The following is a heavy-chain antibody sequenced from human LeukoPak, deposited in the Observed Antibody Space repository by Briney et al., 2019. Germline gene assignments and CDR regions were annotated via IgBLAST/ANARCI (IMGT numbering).Heavy chain of an antibody. D-gene: IGHD6-19*01. V-gene: IGHV3-30-3*01. J-gene: IGHJ6*02. CDR3: ARDIRLGIYYYYYGMDV. CDR2: ISYDGSNK. Sequence: GGSLRLSCAASGFTFSSYAMHWVRQAPGKGLEWVAVISYDGSNKYYADSVKGRFTISRDNSKNTLYLQMNSLRAEDTAVYYCARDIRLGIYYYYYGMDVWGQGTTVTVSS. CDR1: GFTFSSYA.